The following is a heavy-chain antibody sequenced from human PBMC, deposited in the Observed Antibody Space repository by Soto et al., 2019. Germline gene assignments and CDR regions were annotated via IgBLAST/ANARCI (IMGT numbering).Heavy chain of an antibody. D-gene: IGHD2-2*01. CDR1: GGTFSSYA. Sequence: ASVKVSCKASGGTFSSYAISWVRQAPGQGLEWMGGIIPIFGTANYAQKFQGRVTITADESTSTAYMELSSLRSEDTAVYYCARAGLDIVVVPAARSWFDPWGQGTLVTAPQ. J-gene: IGHJ5*02. CDR3: ARAGLDIVVVPAARSWFDP. V-gene: IGHV1-69*13. CDR2: IIPIFGTA.